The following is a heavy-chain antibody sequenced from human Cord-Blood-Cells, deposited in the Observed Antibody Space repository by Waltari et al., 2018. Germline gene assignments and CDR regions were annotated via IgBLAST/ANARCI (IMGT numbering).Heavy chain of an antibody. CDR3: ARDDSSSSYYYGMDV. Sequence: QVQLVQSGAEVKKPGSSVKVSCKASGGTFSSYAISWVRQAPGQGLEWMGGIIPIFGTANYAEKVQGRVTITADESTSTAYMGLSSLRSEDTAVYYCARDDSSSSYYYGMDVWGQGTTVTVSS. V-gene: IGHV1-69*12. D-gene: IGHD6-6*01. J-gene: IGHJ6*02. CDR2: IIPIFGTA. CDR1: GGTFSSYA.